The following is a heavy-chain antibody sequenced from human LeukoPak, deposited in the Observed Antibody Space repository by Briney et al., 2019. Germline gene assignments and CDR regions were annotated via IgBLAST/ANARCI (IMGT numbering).Heavy chain of an antibody. CDR1: GGSISSYY. V-gene: IGHV4-59*12. D-gene: IGHD4-4*01. CDR2: IYYSGST. J-gene: IGHJ4*02. Sequence: SETLSLTCTVSGGSISSYYWSWIRQPPGKGLEWIGYIYYSGSTNYNPSLKSRVTISVDTSKNQFSLKLSSVTAADTAVYYCARDGRTYSNLFDYWGQGTLVTVSS. CDR3: ARDGRTYSNLFDY.